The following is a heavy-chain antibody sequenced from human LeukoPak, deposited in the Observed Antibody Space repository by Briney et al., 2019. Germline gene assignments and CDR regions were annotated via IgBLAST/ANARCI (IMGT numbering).Heavy chain of an antibody. V-gene: IGHV4-4*07. D-gene: IGHD3-22*01. CDR2: IYTSGST. Sequence: PSETLPLTCTVSGGSISSYYWGWIRQPAGKGLEWIGRIYTSGSTNYNPSLKSRVTMSVDTSKNQFSLNLSSVTAADTAVYYCARDSYYYDSSTYRVFDYWGQGTLVTVSS. CDR1: GGSISSYY. CDR3: ARDSYYYDSSTYRVFDY. J-gene: IGHJ4*02.